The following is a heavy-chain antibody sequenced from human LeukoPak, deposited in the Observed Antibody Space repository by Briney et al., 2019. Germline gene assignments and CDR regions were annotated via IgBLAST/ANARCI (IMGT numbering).Heavy chain of an antibody. D-gene: IGHD3-10*01. Sequence: GGSLRLSCAASGFTFISYAMTWVRQAPGKGLEWVSSISGSGSSTYYADSVKGRITISRDNARKSLYLQMNSLRAEGTAVYYCARGSRNSGSTHDFDYWGQGTLVTVSS. CDR1: GFTFISYA. J-gene: IGHJ4*02. CDR3: ARGSRNSGSTHDFDY. V-gene: IGHV3-23*01. CDR2: ISGSGSST.